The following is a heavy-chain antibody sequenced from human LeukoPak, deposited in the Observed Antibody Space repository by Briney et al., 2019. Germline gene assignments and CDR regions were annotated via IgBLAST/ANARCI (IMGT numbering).Heavy chain of an antibody. CDR2: IIPIFGTA. V-gene: IGHV1-69*05. Sequence: SVKVPCKASGGTFSSYAISWVRQAPGQGLEWMGRIIPIFGTANYAQKFQGRVTITTDESTSTAYMELSSLRSEDTAVYYCARHPYGDYYFDYWGQGTLVTVSS. J-gene: IGHJ4*02. CDR3: ARHPYGDYYFDY. CDR1: GGTFSSYA. D-gene: IGHD4-17*01.